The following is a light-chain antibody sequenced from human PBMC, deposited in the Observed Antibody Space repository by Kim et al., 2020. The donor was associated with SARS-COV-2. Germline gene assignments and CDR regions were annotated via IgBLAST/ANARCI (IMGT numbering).Light chain of an antibody. CDR1: SSDVGGYNF. J-gene: IGLJ1*01. CDR3: ISYTSRSTYV. V-gene: IGLV2-14*01. Sequence: QSVLTQPASVSGSPGQSITISCTGTSSDVGGYNFVGWYQQHPDKAPKLIIYNVSQRPSGVSNRFSGSKSVNTASLTISGLQAEDEADYYCISYTSRSTYVFGTGTKVTVL. CDR2: NVS.